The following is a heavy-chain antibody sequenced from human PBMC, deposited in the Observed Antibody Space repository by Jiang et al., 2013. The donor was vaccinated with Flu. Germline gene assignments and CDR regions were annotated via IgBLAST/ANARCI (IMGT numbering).Heavy chain of an antibody. Sequence: PGLVKPSQTLSLTCTVSGGSISSGSYYWSWIRQPAGKGLEWIGRIYTSGSTNYNPSLKSRVTISVDTSKNQFSLKLSSVTAADTAVYYCARELRYFDWPIDYWGQGTLVTVSS. CDR1: GGSISSGSYY. D-gene: IGHD3-9*01. CDR3: ARELRYFDWPIDY. CDR2: IYTSGST. V-gene: IGHV4-61*02. J-gene: IGHJ4*02.